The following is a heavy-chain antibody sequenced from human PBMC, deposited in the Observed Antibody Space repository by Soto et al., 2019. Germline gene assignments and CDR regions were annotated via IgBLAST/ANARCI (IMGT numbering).Heavy chain of an antibody. J-gene: IGHJ6*02. CDR1: GFTFSSYA. V-gene: IGHV3-23*01. Sequence: GGSLRLSCAASGFTFSSYAMSWVRQAPGKGLEWVSAISGSGGSTYYADSVKGRFTISRDNSKNTLYLQMNSLRAEDTAVYYCEKGLYYSSGDYGCYYYYYGMDVWGQGTTVTVSS. CDR3: EKGLYYSSGDYGCYYYYYGMDV. CDR2: ISGSGGST. D-gene: IGHD3-22*01.